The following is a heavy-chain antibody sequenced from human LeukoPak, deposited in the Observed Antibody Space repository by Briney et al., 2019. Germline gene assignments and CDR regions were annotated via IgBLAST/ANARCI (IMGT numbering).Heavy chain of an antibody. J-gene: IGHJ3*02. Sequence: GSVKVSCKASGYTFTGYYMHWVRQAPGQGLEWMGRINPNSGGTSYAQKFQGRVTMTRDTSTSTVYMELSSLRSEDTAVYYCARGPTPQYCSSTSCYTGGAFDIWGQGTMVTVSS. CDR1: GYTFTGYY. D-gene: IGHD2-2*02. V-gene: IGHV1-2*06. CDR3: ARGPTPQYCSSTSCYTGGAFDI. CDR2: INPNSGGT.